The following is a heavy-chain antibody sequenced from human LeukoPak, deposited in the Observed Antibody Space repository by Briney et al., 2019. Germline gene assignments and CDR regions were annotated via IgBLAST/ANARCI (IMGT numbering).Heavy chain of an antibody. CDR1: GGPFSSYY. CDR2: INHNKST. J-gene: IGHJ4*02. CDR3: AHSSSSFPTDS. Sequence: SETLSLTCAVYGGPFSSYYWTWIRQSPGKGLEWIGEINHNKSTNYSPSLKSRVTISVDTSKSQFSLNLTSVTAADTAVYYCAHSSSSFPTDSWGQGNLVIVSS. V-gene: IGHV4-34*01. D-gene: IGHD6-6*01.